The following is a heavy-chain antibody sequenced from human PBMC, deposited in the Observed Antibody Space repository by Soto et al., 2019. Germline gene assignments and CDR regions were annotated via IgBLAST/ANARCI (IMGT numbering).Heavy chain of an antibody. J-gene: IGHJ4*02. Sequence: PSETLSLTCAVSGGSISSGGYSWSWIRQPPGKGLEWIAYIYHSGSTYYNPSLKSRVTISVDTSKNQFSLKLSSVTAADTAVYYCARRYGRAFDYWGQGTLVTVSS. CDR3: ARRYGRAFDY. CDR1: GGSISSGGYS. V-gene: IGHV4-30-4*07. D-gene: IGHD1-1*01. CDR2: IYHSGST.